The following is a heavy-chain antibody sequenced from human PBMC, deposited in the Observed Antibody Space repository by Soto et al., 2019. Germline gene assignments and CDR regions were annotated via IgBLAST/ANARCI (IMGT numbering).Heavy chain of an antibody. D-gene: IGHD6-13*01. CDR3: SRDQSGYSSSWYYYYGMDV. Sequence: SETLSLTCTVSGGSISSYYWSWIRQPPGKGLEWIGYIYYSGSTNYNPSLKSRVTISVDTSKNQFSLKLSSVTAADTAVYYCSRDQSGYSSSWYYYYGMDVWGQGTKVTV. CDR1: GGSISSYY. J-gene: IGHJ6*02. CDR2: IYYSGST. V-gene: IGHV4-59*01.